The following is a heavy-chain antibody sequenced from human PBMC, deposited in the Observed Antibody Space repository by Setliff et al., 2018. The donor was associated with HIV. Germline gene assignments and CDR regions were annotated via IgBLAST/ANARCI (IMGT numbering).Heavy chain of an antibody. Sequence: SETLSLTCGVSGYSISSDYCWGWIRQPPGKGLEWIGNMCHGGSTSCNPSLKSRVTISGDTSKNQFFLNLTSVTAADTAVYYCARAGMGALRSLFDYWGQGTLVTVSS. V-gene: IGHV4-38-2*01. D-gene: IGHD1-26*01. CDR2: MCHGGST. J-gene: IGHJ4*02. CDR1: GYSISSDYC. CDR3: ARAGMGALRSLFDY.